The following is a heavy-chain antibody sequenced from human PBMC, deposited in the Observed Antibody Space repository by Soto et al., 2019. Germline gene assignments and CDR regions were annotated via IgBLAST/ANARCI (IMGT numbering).Heavy chain of an antibody. CDR3: ARTGGVHYDILTGYYSPDYYMDV. CDR1: GFTFSSYW. V-gene: IGHV3-7*01. Sequence: GGSLRLSCAASGFTFSSYWMSWVRQAPGKGLEWVANIKQDGSEKYYVDSVKGRFTISRDNAKNSLYLQMNSLRAEDTAVYYCARTGGVHYDILTGYYSPDYYMDVWGKGTTVTVSS. J-gene: IGHJ6*03. CDR2: IKQDGSEK. D-gene: IGHD3-9*01.